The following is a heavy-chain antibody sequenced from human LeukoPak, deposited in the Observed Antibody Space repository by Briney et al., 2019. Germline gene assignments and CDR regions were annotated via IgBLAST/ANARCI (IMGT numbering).Heavy chain of an antibody. CDR2: INPSGGST. CDR3: ARDHWGPTGED. V-gene: IGHV1-46*01. J-gene: IGHJ4*02. D-gene: IGHD7-27*01. Sequence: ASVKVSCKASGYTFTGYYMHWVRQAPGQGLEWMGIINPSGGSTSYAQKFQGRVTMTRDTSTSTVYMELSSLRSEDTAVYYCARDHWGPTGEDWGQGTLVTVSS. CDR1: GYTFTGYY.